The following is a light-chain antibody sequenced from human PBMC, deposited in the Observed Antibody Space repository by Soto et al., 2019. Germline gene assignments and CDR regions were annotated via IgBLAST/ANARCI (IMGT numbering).Light chain of an antibody. CDR2: SNN. CDR1: SSNIGSNT. Sequence: QSVLTQPPSASGTPGQRVTISCSGGSSNIGSNTVNWYQQLPGTAPKLLIYSNNQRPSGVPDRFSGSKSGTSASLAIRGLQYEDEADYYCAAWDDSLNGYVFGNGTKVTVL. CDR3: AAWDDSLNGYV. V-gene: IGLV1-44*01. J-gene: IGLJ1*01.